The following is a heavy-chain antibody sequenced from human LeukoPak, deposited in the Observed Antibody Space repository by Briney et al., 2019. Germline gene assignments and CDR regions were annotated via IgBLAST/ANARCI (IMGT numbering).Heavy chain of an antibody. CDR1: GFTFTSYW. Sequence: PGGSLRLSCAASGFTFTSYWMSWVRQAPGKGLEWVANIKQDGSEKYYLDSVKGRFTISRDNAKNSLYLQMNSLRADDTAVYYCARGQTTVTNWGQGTLVTVSS. CDR3: ARGQTTVTN. CDR2: IKQDGSEK. V-gene: IGHV3-7*03. J-gene: IGHJ4*02. D-gene: IGHD4-17*01.